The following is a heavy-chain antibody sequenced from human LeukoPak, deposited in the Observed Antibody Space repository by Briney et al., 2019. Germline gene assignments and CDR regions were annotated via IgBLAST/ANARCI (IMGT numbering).Heavy chain of an antibody. J-gene: IGHJ3*01. Sequence: PSETLSLTCTVAGASVNSDSYFWTWVRQPPGKGLEWIGNVFYRGRTKYKPSLKTRVTMSLDKSKNQFFLNLNSVTAADTARYFCVREAATSYYDSAGYYRQTEVFDVWGRGTMVTVSS. CDR2: VFYRGRT. CDR3: VREAATSYYDSAGYYRQTEVFDV. D-gene: IGHD3-22*01. V-gene: IGHV4-61*01. CDR1: GASVNSDSYF.